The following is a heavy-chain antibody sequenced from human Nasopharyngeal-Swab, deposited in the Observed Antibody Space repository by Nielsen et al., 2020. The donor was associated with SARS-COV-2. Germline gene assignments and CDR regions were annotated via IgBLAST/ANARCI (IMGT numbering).Heavy chain of an antibody. CDR1: GFTFSSSA. Sequence: GESLKISCAASGFTFSSSAMHWVRQAPGKGLEWVAVISYDGSNKYFADSVKGRFTVSRDNSKNTLYLQMNSLIAEDTAVYYCASPPLDSSGYYYGFHYWGRGTLVTVSS. J-gene: IGHJ4*02. V-gene: IGHV3-30-3*01. CDR3: ASPPLDSSGYYYGFHY. CDR2: ISYDGSNK. D-gene: IGHD3-22*01.